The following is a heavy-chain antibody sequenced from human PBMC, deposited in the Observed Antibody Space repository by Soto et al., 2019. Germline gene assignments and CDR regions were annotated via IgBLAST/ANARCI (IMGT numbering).Heavy chain of an antibody. CDR1: SYCLLGATYS. CDR3: AGSREFDY. V-gene: IGHV4-30-2*01. Sequence: SGTLSLTCCVSSYCLLGATYSWNWIRQPPGKGLEWIGYIFPSGTTYYNPSLKSRVTISIDVSKNQFSLSLRSLTAADTAVYYCAGSREFDYLSQGTLVTVS. J-gene: IGHJ4*02. CDR2: IFPSGTT.